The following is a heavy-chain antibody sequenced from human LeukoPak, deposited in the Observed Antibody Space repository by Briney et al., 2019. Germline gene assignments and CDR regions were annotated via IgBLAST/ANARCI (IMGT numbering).Heavy chain of an antibody. V-gene: IGHV1-69*05. CDR3: ARGDLWFGETRTYYYYGMDV. CDR2: IIPIFGTA. D-gene: IGHD3-10*01. CDR1: GGTFSSYA. J-gene: IGHJ6*02. Sequence: AASVKVSCKASGGTFSSYAISWVRQAPGQGLEWMGGIIPIFGTANYAQKFQGRVTMTRDTSTSTVYMELSSLRSEDTAVYYCARGDLWFGETRTYYYYGMDVWGQGTTVTVSS.